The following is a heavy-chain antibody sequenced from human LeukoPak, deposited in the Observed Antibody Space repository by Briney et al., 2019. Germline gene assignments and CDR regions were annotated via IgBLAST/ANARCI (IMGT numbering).Heavy chain of an antibody. J-gene: IGHJ4*02. CDR3: ASGLELDY. CDR1: GFAFSTYA. D-gene: IGHD6-25*01. V-gene: IGHV3-23*01. CDR2: LSGSGDKT. Sequence: PGGSLRLSCAASGFAFSTYAMSWVRQAPGKGLEWVSALSGSGDKTYYADSVKGRFTISRDNPKNTLYLQMNSLRAEDTAVYYCASGLELDYWGQGTLVTVSS.